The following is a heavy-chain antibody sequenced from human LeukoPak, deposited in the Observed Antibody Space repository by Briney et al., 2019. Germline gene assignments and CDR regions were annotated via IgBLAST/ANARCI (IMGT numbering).Heavy chain of an antibody. J-gene: IGHJ4*02. CDR3: AGHIVGASHY. CDR1: GGSISSSRDY. V-gene: IGHV4-39*01. D-gene: IGHD1-26*01. Sequence: SETLSLTCTASGGSISSSRDYWGWIRQPPGKGLEWIGSIYYSGSTYYNPSLKSRVTISVDTSKNQFSLKLSSVTAADTAVYYCAGHIVGASHYWGQGTLVTVSS. CDR2: IYYSGST.